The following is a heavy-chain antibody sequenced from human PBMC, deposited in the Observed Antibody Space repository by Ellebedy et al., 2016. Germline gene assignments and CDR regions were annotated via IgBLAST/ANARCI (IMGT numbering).Heavy chain of an antibody. CDR2: INSGSEAI. J-gene: IGHJ4*02. D-gene: IGHD3-16*01. Sequence: GESLKISXAASGFTLTNYNMNWVRQAPGKGLEWISYINSGSEAIHYADSVKGRFTISRDNARNSLYLQMNSLRDEDTAVYYCARGQDYAFDHWGQGALVTVSS. CDR1: GFTLTNYN. V-gene: IGHV3-48*02. CDR3: ARGQDYAFDH.